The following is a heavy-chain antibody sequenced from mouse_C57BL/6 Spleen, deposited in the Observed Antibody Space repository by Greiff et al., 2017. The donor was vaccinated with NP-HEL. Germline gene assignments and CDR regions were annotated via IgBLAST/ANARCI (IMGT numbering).Heavy chain of an antibody. D-gene: IGHD1-1*01. CDR3: ARNLAVVDYFDY. CDR1: GFSLTSYG. J-gene: IGHJ2*01. CDR2: IWSGGST. V-gene: IGHV2-2*01. Sequence: QVQLKESGPGLVQPSQSLSITCTVSGFSLTSYGVHWVRQSPGKGLEWLGVIWSGGSTDYNAAFISRLSISKDNSKSQVFFKMNSLQAEDTSIYYCARNLAVVDYFDYWGQGTTLTVSS.